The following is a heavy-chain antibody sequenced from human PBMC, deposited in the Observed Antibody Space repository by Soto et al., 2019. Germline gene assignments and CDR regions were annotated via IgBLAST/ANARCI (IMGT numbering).Heavy chain of an antibody. CDR3: ARYIWFGELLSYGMDV. V-gene: IGHV3-21*04. J-gene: IGHJ6*02. CDR2: ISSSSNYI. D-gene: IGHD3-10*01. Sequence: GGSLRLSCAASGFTFSSHNMNWVRQAPGKGLELVSWISSSSNYIYYSDLVKGRFTISRDNAKDSLYLQMNSLRVEDTAVYYCARYIWFGELLSYGMDVWGQGTTVTAP. CDR1: GFTFSSHN.